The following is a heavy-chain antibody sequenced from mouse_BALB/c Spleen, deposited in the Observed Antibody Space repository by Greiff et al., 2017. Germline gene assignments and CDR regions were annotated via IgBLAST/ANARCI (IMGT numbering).Heavy chain of an antibody. V-gene: IGHV1S29*02. CDR2: IYPYNGGT. CDR1: GYTFTDYN. J-gene: IGHJ4*01. Sequence: VQLKQSGPELVKPGASVKISCKASGYTFTDYNMHWVKQSHGKSLEWIGYIYPYNGGTGYNQKFKSKATLTVDNSSSTAYMELRSLTSEDSAVYYCARGAYYGYAMDYWGQGTSVTVSS. CDR3: ARGAYYGYAMDY. D-gene: IGHD2-10*01.